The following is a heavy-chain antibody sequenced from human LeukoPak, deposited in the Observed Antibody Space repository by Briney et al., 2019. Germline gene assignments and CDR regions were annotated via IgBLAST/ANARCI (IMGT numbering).Heavy chain of an antibody. D-gene: IGHD2-2*01. V-gene: IGHV4-59*08. CDR1: GGSISSYY. CDR3: ARHGKLGYCSSTSCYEGGYYYYGMDV. CDR2: IYYSGST. Sequence: PSETLSLTCTVSGGSISSYYWSWIRQPPGKGLEWIGYIYYSGSTNYNPSLKSRVTISVDTSKNQFSLKLSSVTAADTAVYYCARHGKLGYCSSTSCYEGGYYYYGMDVWGQGTTVTVSS. J-gene: IGHJ6*02.